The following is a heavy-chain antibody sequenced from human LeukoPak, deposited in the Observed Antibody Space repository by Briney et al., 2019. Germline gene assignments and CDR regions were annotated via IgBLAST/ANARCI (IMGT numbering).Heavy chain of an antibody. D-gene: IGHD3-10*01. J-gene: IGHJ5*02. CDR1: GGSISSSSYY. Sequence: PSETLSLTCSVSGGSISSSSYYWGWIRQPPGKGLEWIGEINHSGSTNYNPSLKSRVTISVDTSKNQFSLKLSSVTAADTAVYYCARRGRGGAVPSMVRGVAQWFDPWGQGTLVTVSS. CDR2: INHSGST. V-gene: IGHV4-39*07. CDR3: ARRGRGGAVPSMVRGVAQWFDP.